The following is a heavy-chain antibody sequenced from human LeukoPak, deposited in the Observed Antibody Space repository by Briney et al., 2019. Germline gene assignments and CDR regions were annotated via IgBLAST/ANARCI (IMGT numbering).Heavy chain of an antibody. Sequence: AGGSLRLSCAASGFNFNYVWMRWVRQAPGKGLEWVANIKQDGSEKNYVDSVKGRFTISRDNAKNSLYLQMNSLRAEDTAVYYCASGLELDYWGQGTLVTVSS. V-gene: IGHV3-7*03. CDR2: IKQDGSEK. CDR3: ASGLELDY. J-gene: IGHJ4*02. CDR1: GFNFNYVW.